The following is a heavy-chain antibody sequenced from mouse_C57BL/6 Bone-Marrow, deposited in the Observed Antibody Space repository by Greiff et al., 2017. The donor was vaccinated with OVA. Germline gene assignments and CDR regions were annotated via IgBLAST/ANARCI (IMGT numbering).Heavy chain of an antibody. V-gene: IGHV10-1*01. Sequence: EVQLVESGGGLVQPKGSLKLSCAASGFSFNTYAMNWVRQAPGKGVEWVARIRSKSNNYATYYADSVKDRFTISRDDSESMLYLQMNNLQTEYTAMYYCLRQEYGYYFDYWGQGTTLTVSS. D-gene: IGHD2-10*02. CDR1: GFSFNTYA. J-gene: IGHJ2*01. CDR2: IRSKSNNYAT. CDR3: LRQEYGYYFDY.